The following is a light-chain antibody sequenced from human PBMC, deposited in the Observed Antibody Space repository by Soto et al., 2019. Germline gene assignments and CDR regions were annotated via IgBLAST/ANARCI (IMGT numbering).Light chain of an antibody. Sequence: EIVLTQSPATLSLSPGERATLSCRASQSVSSYLAWYHQKPGQAPRLLIYDASNRATGIPARFSGSGSGTAFTPTISSLEPEDFAVYYCQQRSNWPPWTFGQGTKVEIK. J-gene: IGKJ1*01. CDR2: DAS. CDR1: QSVSSY. V-gene: IGKV3-11*01. CDR3: QQRSNWPPWT.